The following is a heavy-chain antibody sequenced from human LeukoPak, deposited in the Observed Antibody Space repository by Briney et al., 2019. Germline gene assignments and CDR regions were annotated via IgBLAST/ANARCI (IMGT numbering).Heavy chain of an antibody. D-gene: IGHD1-26*01. CDR2: MNPNSGNT. CDR1: GYTFTSYD. Sequence: ASVKVSCKASGYTFTSYDINWVRQATGQGLEWMRWMNPNSGNTGYAQKFQGRVTMTRNTSISTAYMELSSLRSEDTAVYYCARGGGIVGATKADYWGQGTLVTVSS. J-gene: IGHJ4*02. CDR3: ARGGGIVGATKADY. V-gene: IGHV1-8*01.